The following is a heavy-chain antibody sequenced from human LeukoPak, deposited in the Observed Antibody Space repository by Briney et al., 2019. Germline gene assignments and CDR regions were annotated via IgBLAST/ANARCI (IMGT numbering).Heavy chain of an antibody. CDR1: GFTFSSYS. CDR3: AREYRTTISPKLDY. J-gene: IGHJ4*02. V-gene: IGHV3-21*01. Sequence: GGSLRLSCAASGFTFSSYSMNWVRQAAGKGLEWVSSISSSSSYIYYAASVKGRFTISRDNAKNSLYLQVNSLRAEDTAVYYCAREYRTTISPKLDYWGQGTLVTVSS. CDR2: ISSSSSYI. D-gene: IGHD4-11*01.